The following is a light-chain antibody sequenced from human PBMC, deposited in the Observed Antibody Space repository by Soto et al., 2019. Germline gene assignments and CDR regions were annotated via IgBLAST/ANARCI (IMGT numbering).Light chain of an antibody. CDR2: EVS. Sequence: QSALTQPASVSGSPGQSITISCTGTSSDVGGYDSVSWYQQHPGKAPKLMISEVSNRPSGFSNRFSGSKSGNTASLTISGLQAEDEADYYCSSYTISSTPWVFGGGTKLTVL. CDR1: SSDVGGYDS. J-gene: IGLJ3*02. V-gene: IGLV2-14*01. CDR3: SSYTISSTPWV.